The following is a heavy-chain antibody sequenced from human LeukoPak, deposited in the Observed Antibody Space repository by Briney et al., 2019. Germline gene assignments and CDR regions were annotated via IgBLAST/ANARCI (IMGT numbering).Heavy chain of an antibody. CDR3: ARGRAVGSRYCSSTSCYRVGYMDV. D-gene: IGHD2-2*01. CDR2: IIPIFGTA. V-gene: IGHV1-69*05. J-gene: IGHJ6*03. CDR1: GGTFISYA. Sequence: ASVKVSCKASGGTFISYAISWGRQAPGQGVEWMGGIIPIFGTANYAQKFQGRVTITTDESASTAYMELSSLRSEDTAVYYCARGRAVGSRYCSSTSCYRVGYMDVWGKGTTVTVSS.